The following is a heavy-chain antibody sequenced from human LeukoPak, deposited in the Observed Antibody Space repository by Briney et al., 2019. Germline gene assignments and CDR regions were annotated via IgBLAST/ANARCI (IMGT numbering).Heavy chain of an antibody. J-gene: IGHJ5*02. CDR3: ARTLRGNNWFDP. V-gene: IGHV1-46*01. CDR1: GYTFTSYY. D-gene: IGHD3-10*01. Sequence: ASVKVSCKASGYTFTSYYMHWVRQAPGQGLEWMGIINPSGGSTSYAQKFQGRVTMTRNTSISTVYMELHNLISEDTAVYYCARTLRGNNWFDPWGQGTLVTVSS. CDR2: INPSGGST.